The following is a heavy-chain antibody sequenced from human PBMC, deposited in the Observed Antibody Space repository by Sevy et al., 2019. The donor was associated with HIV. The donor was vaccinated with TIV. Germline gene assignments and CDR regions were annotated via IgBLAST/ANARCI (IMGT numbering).Heavy chain of an antibody. CDR1: GFTFSSYE. V-gene: IGHV3-48*03. D-gene: IGHD3-22*01. J-gene: IGHJ4*02. Sequence: GGSLRLSCAASGFTFSSYEMNWVRQAPGKGLEWVSYISSSGSTIYYADSVKGRFTISRDNAKNSLYRQMNSLRAEDTAVYYCARAQQYYYDSSGYYYPYYFDYWGQGTLVTVSS. CDR3: ARAQQYYYDSSGYYYPYYFDY. CDR2: ISSSGSTI.